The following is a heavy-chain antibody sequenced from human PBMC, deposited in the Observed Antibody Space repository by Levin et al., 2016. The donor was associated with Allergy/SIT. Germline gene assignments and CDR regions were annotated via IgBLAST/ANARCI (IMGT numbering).Heavy chain of an antibody. J-gene: IGHJ6*02. Sequence: GGSLRLSCVASGFTFSSYWMHWVRQAPGKGLVWVSRININGSSTAYADSVEGRFTISRDDARNTLYLQMNSLRAEDTAAYYCARGNYYGMDVWGQGTTVSVSS. V-gene: IGHV3-74*03. CDR1: GFTFSSYW. CDR2: ININGSST. D-gene: IGHD3-10*01. CDR3: ARGNYYGMDV.